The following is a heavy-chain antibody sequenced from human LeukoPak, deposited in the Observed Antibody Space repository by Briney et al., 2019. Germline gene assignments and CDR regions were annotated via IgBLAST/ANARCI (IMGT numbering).Heavy chain of an antibody. Sequence: AGGSLRLSCAASGFTFSSYSMNWVRQAPGKGLEWVSSISSSSSYIYYADSVKGRFTISRDNAKNSLYLQMNSLRAEDTAVYYCARAYYYDSSGDYFDYWGQGTLVTVSS. CDR1: GFTFSSYS. CDR2: ISSSSSYI. D-gene: IGHD3-22*01. V-gene: IGHV3-21*01. CDR3: ARAYYYDSSGDYFDY. J-gene: IGHJ4*02.